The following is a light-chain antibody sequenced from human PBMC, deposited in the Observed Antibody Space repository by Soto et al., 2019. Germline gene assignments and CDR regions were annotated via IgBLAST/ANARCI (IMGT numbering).Light chain of an antibody. V-gene: IGKV1-5*02. CDR3: QQYENYWT. Sequence: DLQMTQSPSTLSASVGDRVTIICRASQSISSWLAWYQHKPGKAPKLLIYDASNLDSGVPSRFSGSGSGTEFSLTISNLQPDDCATYYCQQYENYWTFGQGTKVDIK. CDR2: DAS. J-gene: IGKJ1*01. CDR1: QSISSW.